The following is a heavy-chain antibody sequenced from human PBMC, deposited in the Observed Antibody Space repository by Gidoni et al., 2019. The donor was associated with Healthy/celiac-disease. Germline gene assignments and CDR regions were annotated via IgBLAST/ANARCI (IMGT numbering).Heavy chain of an antibody. D-gene: IGHD1-26*01. J-gene: IGHJ4*02. CDR3: ARVGSGSYLSGGGFDY. Sequence: QVQLVQSGAEVKKPGASVKVSCKASGYTFTSYYMHWVRQAPGQGLEWMGISNPSGGSTSYEQKFHGRVTITRDTSTSTVYMELSSLRSEDTAVYYCARVGSGSYLSGGGFDYWGQGTLVTVSS. CDR2: SNPSGGST. CDR1: GYTFTSYY. V-gene: IGHV1-46*01.